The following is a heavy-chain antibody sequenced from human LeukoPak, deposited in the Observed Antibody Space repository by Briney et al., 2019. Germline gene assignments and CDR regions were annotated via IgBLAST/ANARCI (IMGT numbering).Heavy chain of an antibody. Sequence: PSETLSLTCTVAGGSISSSNYDWAWIRQPPGKGLEWIGNIYYSGRTNYNPSLKSRVTMSVDTSKNQFSLELSSVTATDTAVYYCARAVVGLHFDYWGQGILVTASS. D-gene: IGHD6-19*01. J-gene: IGHJ4*02. V-gene: IGHV4-39*01. CDR1: GGSISSSNYD. CDR3: ARAVVGLHFDY. CDR2: IYYSGRT.